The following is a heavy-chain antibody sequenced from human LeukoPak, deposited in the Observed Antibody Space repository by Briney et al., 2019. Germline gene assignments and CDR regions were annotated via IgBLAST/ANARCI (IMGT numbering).Heavy chain of an antibody. D-gene: IGHD2-21*02. CDR1: GYTFTGYY. CDR2: INPNSGGT. Sequence: ASVRVSCKASGYTFTGYYMHWVRQAPGQGLEWMGWINPNSGGTNYAQKFQGRVTMTRDTSISTAYMELSRPRSDDTAVYYCARDPPVCGGDCYSAFDYWGQGTLVTVSS. V-gene: IGHV1-2*02. J-gene: IGHJ4*02. CDR3: ARDPPVCGGDCYSAFDY.